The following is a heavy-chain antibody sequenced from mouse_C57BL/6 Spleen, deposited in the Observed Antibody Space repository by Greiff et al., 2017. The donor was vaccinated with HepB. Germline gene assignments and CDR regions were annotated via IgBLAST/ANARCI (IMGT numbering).Heavy chain of an antibody. CDR2: ISYDGSN. CDR3: ARDNYGSSHWDY. CDR1: GYSITSGYY. J-gene: IGHJ2*01. V-gene: IGHV3-6*01. D-gene: IGHD1-1*01. Sequence: EVQLVESGPGLVKPSQSLSLTCSVTGYSITSGYYWNWIRQFPGNKLEWMGYISYDGSNNYNPSLKNRISITRDTSKNQLFLKLNSVTTEDTATYYCARDNYGSSHWDYWGQGTTLTVSS.